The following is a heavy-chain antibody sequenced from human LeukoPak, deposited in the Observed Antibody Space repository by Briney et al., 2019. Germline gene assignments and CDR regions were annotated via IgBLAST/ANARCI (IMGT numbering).Heavy chain of an antibody. D-gene: IGHD2-2*01. J-gene: IGHJ4*02. CDR3: TRGYCSSTSCHHFDY. Sequence: GGSLRLSCAASGFTFSSYAMSWVRQAPGKGLEWVSAISGSGGSTYYADSVKGRFTISRDDSKNTLYLQMNSLRAEDTAVYYCTRGYCSSTSCHHFDYWGQGTLVTVSS. CDR2: ISGSGGST. CDR1: GFTFSSYA. V-gene: IGHV3-23*01.